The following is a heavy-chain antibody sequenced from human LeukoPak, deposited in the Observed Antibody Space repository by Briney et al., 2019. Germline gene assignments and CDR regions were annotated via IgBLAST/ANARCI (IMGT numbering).Heavy chain of an antibody. V-gene: IGHV3-23*01. D-gene: IGHD3-9*01. CDR1: GFTFSNYA. CDR3: AKDRRYDILTGYRSPSSDY. Sequence: PGGSLRLSCAASGFTFSNYAMSWVRQAPGKGLEWVSGISGGGGSTYYADSVKGRFPISRDNSKNPLYLQMNSPRAEDTAVYYCAKDRRYDILTGYRSPSSDYWGQGTLVTVSS. CDR2: ISGGGGST. J-gene: IGHJ4*02.